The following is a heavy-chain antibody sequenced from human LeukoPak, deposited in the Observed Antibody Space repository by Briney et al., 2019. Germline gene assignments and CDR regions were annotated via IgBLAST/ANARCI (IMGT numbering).Heavy chain of an antibody. CDR1: GFTFSSYA. D-gene: IGHD4-11*01. J-gene: IGHJ4*02. V-gene: IGHV3-23*01. Sequence: GGSLRLSCAASGFTFSSYAMSWVRQAPGKGLEWVSAISGSGGSTYYADSVKGRFTISRDNSKNTLYLQMNSQRAEDTAVYYCARSRYSYFRKYFDYWGQGTLVTVSS. CDR3: ARSRYSYFRKYFDY. CDR2: ISGSGGST.